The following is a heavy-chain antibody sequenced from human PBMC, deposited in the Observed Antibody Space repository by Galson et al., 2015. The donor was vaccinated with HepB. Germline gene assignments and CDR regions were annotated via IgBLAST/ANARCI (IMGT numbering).Heavy chain of an antibody. D-gene: IGHD2-15*01. V-gene: IGHV3-11*01. Sequence: SLRLSCAASGFTFSDYYMSWIRQAPGKGLEWVSYISSSGSTIYYADSVKGRFTISRDNAKDSLYLQMNSLRAEDTAVYYCAKAVGGTDAFDIWGQGTVVTVSS. J-gene: IGHJ3*02. CDR2: ISSSGSTI. CDR3: AKAVGGTDAFDI. CDR1: GFTFSDYY.